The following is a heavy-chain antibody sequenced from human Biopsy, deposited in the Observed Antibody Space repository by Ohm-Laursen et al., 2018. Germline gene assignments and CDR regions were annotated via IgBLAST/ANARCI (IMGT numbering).Heavy chain of an antibody. CDR2: IIPMFGTA. Sequence: SSDTDSCKASGGTFINYAISWVRHPPGQGLEWMGGIIPMFGTANYAQMFQGRVTISADESTSTSYMELSSLTTEDTAIYYCARGPHSGSHSCFDYWGRGTLVTVSS. D-gene: IGHD1-26*01. CDR3: ARGPHSGSHSCFDY. V-gene: IGHV1-69*01. J-gene: IGHJ4*02. CDR1: GGTFINYA.